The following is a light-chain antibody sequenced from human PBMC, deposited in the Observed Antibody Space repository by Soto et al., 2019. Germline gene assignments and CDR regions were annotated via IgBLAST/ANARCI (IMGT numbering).Light chain of an antibody. V-gene: IGLV1-44*01. CDR1: ISNIGGNT. Sequence: QAVVTQPPSASGTPGQRVTISCSGSISNIGGNTVNWYQQVPGTAPKLLIYRDDQRPSGVPDRFSGSKSATSASLAISGLQSEDEADYYCAAWDDGLNGWVFGGGTKVTVL. CDR3: AAWDDGLNGWV. CDR2: RDD. J-gene: IGLJ3*02.